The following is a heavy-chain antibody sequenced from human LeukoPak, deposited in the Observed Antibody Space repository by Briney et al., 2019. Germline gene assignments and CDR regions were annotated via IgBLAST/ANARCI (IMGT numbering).Heavy chain of an antibody. Sequence: GGSLRLSCAASGFTFSTYWMNWVRQAPGKGLEWVANIKPDGSEKYFVDSVKGRFTISRDNAKNSLYLQMNSLRAEDTAVYYCLRSGGYWGQGPPVTVSS. CDR3: LRSGGY. CDR2: IKPDGSEK. J-gene: IGHJ4*02. V-gene: IGHV3-7*01. CDR1: GFTFSTYW. D-gene: IGHD1-26*01.